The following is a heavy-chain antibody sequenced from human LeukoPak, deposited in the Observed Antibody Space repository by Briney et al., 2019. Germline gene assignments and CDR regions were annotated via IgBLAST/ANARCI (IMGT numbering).Heavy chain of an antibody. CDR2: ISAYSGNT. V-gene: IGHV1-18*01. J-gene: IGHJ4*02. CDR3: ARISHCSGGSCYYFDY. Sequence: ASAKVSCKASGYTFTSYGISWVRQAPGQGLEWMGWISAYSGNTNYAQKLQGRVTMTTDTSTSTAYMELRSLRSDDTAVYYCARISHCSGGSCYYFDYWGQGTLVTVSS. D-gene: IGHD2-15*01. CDR1: GYTFTSYG.